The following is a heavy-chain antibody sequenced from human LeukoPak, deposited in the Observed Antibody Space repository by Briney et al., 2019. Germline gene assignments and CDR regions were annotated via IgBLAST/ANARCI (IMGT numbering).Heavy chain of an antibody. Sequence: SVKVSCKASGGTFISYAISWVRQAPGQGLEWMGGIIPIFGTANYAQKFQGRVTITADESTSTAYMELSSLRSEDTAVYYCARGGDSSGYPFDYWGQGTLVTVSS. V-gene: IGHV1-69*01. CDR2: IIPIFGTA. CDR1: GGTFISYA. CDR3: ARGGDSSGYPFDY. J-gene: IGHJ4*02. D-gene: IGHD3-22*01.